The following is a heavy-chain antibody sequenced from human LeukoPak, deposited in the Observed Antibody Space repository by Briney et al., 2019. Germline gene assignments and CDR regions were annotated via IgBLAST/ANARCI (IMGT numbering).Heavy chain of an antibody. CDR2: IYYSGST. CDR3: ARLLYDSRGYYYFDY. D-gene: IGHD3-22*01. Sequence: PSETLSLTCSVSGGSISSRSHYWGWIRQPPGKGLEWIGSIYYSGSTYDNPSLKSRVTISVDTSKNQFSLKLSSVTAADTAVYYCARLLYDSRGYYYFDYWGQGTLVTVSS. CDR1: GGSISSRSHY. J-gene: IGHJ4*02. V-gene: IGHV4-39*01.